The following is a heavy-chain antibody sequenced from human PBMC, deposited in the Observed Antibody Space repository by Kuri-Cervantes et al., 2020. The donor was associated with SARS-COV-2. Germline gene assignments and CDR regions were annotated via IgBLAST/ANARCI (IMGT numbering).Heavy chain of an antibody. CDR2: IYYDGST. CDR3: ARASTSFDD. J-gene: IGHJ4*01. V-gene: IGHV4-59*01. Sequence: SETLSLTCTVSGGSISSYYWSWIRQPPGKGLECIGYIYYDGSTNYKTSPKGRVTISLDTSKNQFSLKVDSVTAADTAVYYCARASTSFDDWGHGTLVTVSS. CDR1: GGSISSYY.